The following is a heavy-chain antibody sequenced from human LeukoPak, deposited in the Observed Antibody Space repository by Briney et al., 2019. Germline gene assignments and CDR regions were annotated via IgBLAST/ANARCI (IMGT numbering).Heavy chain of an antibody. CDR2: ISGSGGST. D-gene: IGHD3-16*01. V-gene: IGHV3-23*01. Sequence: GRSLRLSCAASGFTFSSYAMSWVRQAPGKGLEWVSAISGSGGSTYYADSVKGRFTISRDNSKNTLYLQMNSLRAEDTAVYYCAKVSLGWGGYYFDYWGQGTLVTVSS. J-gene: IGHJ4*02. CDR1: GFTFSSYA. CDR3: AKVSLGWGGYYFDY.